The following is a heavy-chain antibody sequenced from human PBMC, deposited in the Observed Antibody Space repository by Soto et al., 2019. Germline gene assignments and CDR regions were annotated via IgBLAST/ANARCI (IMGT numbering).Heavy chain of an antibody. D-gene: IGHD1-26*01. CDR2: INRDGTAT. CDR1: GFTFTGNW. J-gene: IGHJ5*02. Sequence: VQLVESGGGLVQPGGSLRLSCAASGFTFTGNWMHWVRQGPGKGLVWVARINRDGTATTYADSVTGRFPISRDNSKNPLYLQMNSLGAEDTAVYYCATVGTGSYNWFDPWGQGTMVTVSS. V-gene: IGHV3-74*01. CDR3: ATVGTGSYNWFDP.